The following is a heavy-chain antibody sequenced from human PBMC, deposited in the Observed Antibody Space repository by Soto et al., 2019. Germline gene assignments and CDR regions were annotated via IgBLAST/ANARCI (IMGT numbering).Heavy chain of an antibody. Sequence: QVQLVQSGAEVKKPGSSVRVSCKAFGGSFNTHVMNWVRQAPGQGLEWVGLIIPVFGTTKYAQHFQGRVTITADDSTATAFLEGSSLRSDDTAVYYWAPGVGEYSTAPPPFWGQGTLVSVSS. CDR1: GGSFNTHV. J-gene: IGHJ4*02. V-gene: IGHV1-69*01. CDR3: APGVGEYSTAPPPF. D-gene: IGHD1-26*01. CDR2: IIPVFGTT.